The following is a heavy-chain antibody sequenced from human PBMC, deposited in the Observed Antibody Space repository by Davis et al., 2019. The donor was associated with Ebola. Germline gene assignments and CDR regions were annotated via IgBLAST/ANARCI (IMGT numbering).Heavy chain of an antibody. CDR1: GISFSNYG. V-gene: IGHV3-30*18. Sequence: GESLKISCSASGISFSNYGMFWVRQAPGKVMEWVAVISPDGSDKNYADSGKGRFTISRDNSKNTLDLQMNSLRPEDTAVYYCAKGLTIFGVGNWFDPWGQGTLVTVSS. D-gene: IGHD3-3*01. CDR3: AKGLTIFGVGNWFDP. J-gene: IGHJ5*02. CDR2: ISPDGSDK.